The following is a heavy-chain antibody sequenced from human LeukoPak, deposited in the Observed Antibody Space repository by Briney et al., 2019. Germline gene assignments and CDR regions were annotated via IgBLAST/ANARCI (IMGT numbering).Heavy chain of an antibody. V-gene: IGHV3-66*01. CDR1: GFTVGSNY. Sequence: PGGSLRLSCAASGFTVGSNYMSWVRQAPGKGLEWVSVIYSGGSTYYADSVKGRFTISRDNSKNTLYLQMNSLRAEDTAVYYRARDIPDLYCSGGSCYHDYWGQGTLVTVSS. D-gene: IGHD2-15*01. CDR3: ARDIPDLYCSGGSCYHDY. J-gene: IGHJ4*02. CDR2: IYSGGST.